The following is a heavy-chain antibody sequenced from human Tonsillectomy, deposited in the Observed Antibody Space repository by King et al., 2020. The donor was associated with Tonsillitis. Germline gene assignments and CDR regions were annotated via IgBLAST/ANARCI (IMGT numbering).Heavy chain of an antibody. CDR2: ISGSGGST. J-gene: IGHJ3*02. V-gene: IGHV3-23*04. CDR3: AKDVRGSWGVRSYDAVDI. CDR1: GFTFSRYA. Sequence: VQLVESGGGLVQPGGSLRLSCAASGFTFSRYAMSWVRQAPGKGLEWVSGISGSGGSTYYADSVQGRFTIPRDNSKNTLYLQMSSLRGEDTAVYYCAKDVRGSWGVRSYDAVDIWGQGTMVTVSS. D-gene: IGHD3-10*02.